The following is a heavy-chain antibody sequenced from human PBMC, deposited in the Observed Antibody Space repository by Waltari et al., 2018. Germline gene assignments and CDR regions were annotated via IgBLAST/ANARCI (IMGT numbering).Heavy chain of an antibody. CDR2: INTDGSST. Sequence: EVQLVESGGGLVQPGGSLRLSCAASGFTFSSYWMHWVRQAPGKGLVGVSRINTDGSSTSYADSVKGRFTISRDNAKNTLYLQMNSLRAEDTAVYYCARDRVGRWVFPDYWGQGTLVTVSS. D-gene: IGHD2-21*01. J-gene: IGHJ4*02. CDR3: ARDRVGRWVFPDY. V-gene: IGHV3-74*01. CDR1: GFTFSSYW.